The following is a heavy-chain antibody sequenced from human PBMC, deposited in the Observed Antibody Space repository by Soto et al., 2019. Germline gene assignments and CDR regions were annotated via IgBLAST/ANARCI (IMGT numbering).Heavy chain of an antibody. D-gene: IGHD5-18*01. CDR1: GGSINNYY. J-gene: IGHJ2*01. CDR3: ARDYDVNTALNYWYFDL. Sequence: QVQLQESGPGLVTASETLTLTYTISGGSINNYYWTWVRQPPGKGLEWIGRIYPSGRAHYNPSLQSRVTLSVDVSKNQFSLRVNSVTATDTAIYFCARDYDVNTALNYWYFDLWGRGTLVTVSS. V-gene: IGHV4-4*07. CDR2: IYPSGRA.